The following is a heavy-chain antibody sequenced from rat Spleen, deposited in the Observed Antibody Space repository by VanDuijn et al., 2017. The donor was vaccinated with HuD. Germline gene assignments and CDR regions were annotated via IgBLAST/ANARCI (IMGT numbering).Heavy chain of an antibody. CDR1: GLTFSNYG. CDR2: ISTSGGST. V-gene: IGHV5-27*01. Sequence: EVELVESGGGLVQPGRSMKLSCAASGLTFSNYGMAWVRQAPTKGLEWVASISTSGGSTYYRDSVKGRFTISRDNAKSTLYLQMDSLRSEDTATYYCTTAWVLNYWGQGVMVTVSS. J-gene: IGHJ2*01. CDR3: TTAWVLNY. D-gene: IGHD1-7*01.